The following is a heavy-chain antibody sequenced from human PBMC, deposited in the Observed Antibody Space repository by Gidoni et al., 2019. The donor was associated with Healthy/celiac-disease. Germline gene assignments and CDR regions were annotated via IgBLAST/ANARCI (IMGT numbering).Heavy chain of an antibody. J-gene: IGHJ4*02. CDR1: GYTLTELS. Sequence: QVQLVKSGAEVKKPGASGKVYCKASGYTLTELSMHCVRQAPGKGLEWMGGLDHEDGETIYAQKFQGRVTMTEDTSTDTAYMELSSLRSEDTAVYYCATGTTVVTPARYWGQGTLVTVSS. D-gene: IGHD4-17*01. V-gene: IGHV1-24*01. CDR2: LDHEDGET. CDR3: ATGTTVVTPARY.